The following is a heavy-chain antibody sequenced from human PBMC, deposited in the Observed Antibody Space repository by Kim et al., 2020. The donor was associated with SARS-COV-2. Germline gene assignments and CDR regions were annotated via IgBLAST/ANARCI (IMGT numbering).Heavy chain of an antibody. J-gene: IGHJ3*02. Sequence: SVKVSCKASGGTFSSYAISWVRQAPGQGLEWMGGIIPIFGTANYAQKFQGRVTITADESTSTAYMELSSLRSEDTAVYYCASRYCSSTSCYRGHDAFDIWGQGTMVTVSS. CDR1: GGTFSSYA. CDR3: ASRYCSSTSCYRGHDAFDI. CDR2: IIPIFGTA. V-gene: IGHV1-69*13. D-gene: IGHD2-2*01.